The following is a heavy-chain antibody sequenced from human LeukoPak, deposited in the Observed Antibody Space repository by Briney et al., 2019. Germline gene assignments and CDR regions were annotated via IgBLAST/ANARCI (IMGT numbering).Heavy chain of an antibody. D-gene: IGHD6-13*01. V-gene: IGHV4-39*01. CDR1: GGPISSSSYY. J-gene: IGHJ4*02. CDR3: ASPIAAAGRGGDY. CDR2: IYYSGST. Sequence: SETLSLTCTVSGGPISSSSYYWGWIRQPPGKGLEWIGSIYYSGSTYYNPSLKSRVTISVDTSKNQFSLKLSSVTAADTAVYYCASPIAAAGRGGDYWGQGTLVTVSS.